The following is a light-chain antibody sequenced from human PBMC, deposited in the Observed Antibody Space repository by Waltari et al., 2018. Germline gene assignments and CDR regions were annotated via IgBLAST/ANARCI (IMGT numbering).Light chain of an antibody. V-gene: IGLV10-54*04. CDR2: RND. Sequence: QAGLTQPPSVSRGLRQTATLTCTGNRNNVGNQGAAWLQQHQGHPPKLLSYRNDNRPSGTSERFSASRSGNTASLTITGLQPEDEADYFCSAWDSDLKAWLFGGGTKVTVL. CDR1: RNNVGNQG. J-gene: IGLJ3*02. CDR3: SAWDSDLKAWL.